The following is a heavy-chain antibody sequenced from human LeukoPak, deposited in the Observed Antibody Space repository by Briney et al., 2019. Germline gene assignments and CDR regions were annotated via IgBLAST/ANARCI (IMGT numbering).Heavy chain of an antibody. J-gene: IGHJ5*02. CDR3: ARGCSGGSCYESKFDP. Sequence: GSLRLSCAASGFTFSSYSMNWVRQAPGKGLECVSSISSSSSYIYYADSVKGRFTISRDNAKNSLYLQMNSLRAEDMAVYYCARGCSGGSCYESKFDPWGQGALVTVSS. D-gene: IGHD2-15*01. CDR2: ISSSSSYI. V-gene: IGHV3-21*01. CDR1: GFTFSSYS.